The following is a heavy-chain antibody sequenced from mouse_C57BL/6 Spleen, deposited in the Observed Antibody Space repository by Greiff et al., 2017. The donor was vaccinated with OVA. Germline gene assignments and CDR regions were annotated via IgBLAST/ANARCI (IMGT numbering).Heavy chain of an antibody. CDR1: GYTFTSYW. Sequence: QVQLQQPGAELVRPGSSVKLSCKASGYTFTSYWMHWVKQRPIQGLEWIGNIDPSDSETHYNQKFKDKATLTVDKSSSTAYMQLSSLTSEDSAVYYCARSRGSSPFDYWGQGTTLTVSS. CDR3: ARSRGSSPFDY. D-gene: IGHD1-1*01. CDR2: IDPSDSET. V-gene: IGHV1-52*01. J-gene: IGHJ2*01.